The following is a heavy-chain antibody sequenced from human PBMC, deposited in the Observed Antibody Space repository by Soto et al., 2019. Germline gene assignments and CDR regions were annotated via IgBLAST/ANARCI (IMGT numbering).Heavy chain of an antibody. D-gene: IGHD3-3*01. V-gene: IGHV1-69*13. CDR2: IIPIFGTA. Sequence: SVKVSCKASGGTFSSYAISWVRQAPGQGLEWMGGIIPIFGTANYAQKFQGRVTITADESTSTAHMELSSLRSEDTAVYYCASNQQPYSIFGVVITYYFDYWGQGPLVTVSS. CDR3: ASNQQPYSIFGVVITYYFDY. CDR1: GGTFSSYA. J-gene: IGHJ4*02.